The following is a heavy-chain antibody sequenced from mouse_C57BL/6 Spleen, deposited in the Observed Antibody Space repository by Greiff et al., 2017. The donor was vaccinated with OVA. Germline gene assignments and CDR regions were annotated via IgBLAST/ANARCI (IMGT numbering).Heavy chain of an antibody. CDR3: ARRGRELSSFDY. J-gene: IGHJ2*01. D-gene: IGHD4-1*01. Sequence: VQLQQPGAELVMPGASVKLSCKASGYTFTSYWMHWVKQRPGQGLEWIGEIDPSDSYTNYNQKFKGKSTLTVDKSSSTAYMQLSSLTSEDSAVYYCARRGRELSSFDYWGQGTTLTVSS. CDR2: IDPSDSYT. V-gene: IGHV1-69*01. CDR1: GYTFTSYW.